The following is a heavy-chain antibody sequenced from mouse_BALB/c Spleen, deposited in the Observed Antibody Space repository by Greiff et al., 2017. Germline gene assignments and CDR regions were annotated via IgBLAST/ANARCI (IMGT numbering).Heavy chain of an antibody. D-gene: IGHD2-1*01. J-gene: IGHJ4*01. CDR1: GFTFSDYG. CDR3: AREGGNANAMDY. V-gene: IGHV5-15*02. CDR2: ISNFAYSI. Sequence: EVKLVESGGGLVQPGGSRKLSCAASGFTFSDYGMAWVRQAPGKGPEWVAFISNFAYSIYYADTVTGRFTISRKNAKNTLYLEMSSLRSEDTAMYYCAREGGNANAMDYWGQGTSVTVSA.